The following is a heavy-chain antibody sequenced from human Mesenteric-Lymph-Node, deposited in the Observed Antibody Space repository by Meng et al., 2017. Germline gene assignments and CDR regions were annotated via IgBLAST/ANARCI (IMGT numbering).Heavy chain of an antibody. J-gene: IGHJ4*02. CDR1: GFSFSNYV. CDR3: ARGWREGDHGGAFDD. CDR2: LSGPGGVT. V-gene: IGHV3-23*01. D-gene: IGHD3-10*01. Sequence: GESLKISCAASGFSFSNYVMGWVRQAPGKGPDWVSVLSGPGGVTYYADSVKGRFAISRDNSKNTLYLQMDSLRTEDTAVYYCARGWREGDHGGAFDDWGQGTLVTVSS.